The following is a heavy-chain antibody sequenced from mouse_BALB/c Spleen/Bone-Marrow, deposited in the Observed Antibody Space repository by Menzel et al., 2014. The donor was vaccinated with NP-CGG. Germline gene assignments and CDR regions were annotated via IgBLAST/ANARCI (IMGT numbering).Heavy chain of an antibody. CDR3: ARGIYYDSTWFAY. D-gene: IGHD2-4*01. V-gene: IGHV1-67*01. CDR1: GYTFTDYA. CDR2: ISTYSGNT. Sequence: QVQLQQPGPELVRPGASVKISCKGSGYTFTDYAMHWVKQSHAKSLEWIGVISTYSGNTNYNQKFKGKATMTVDTATSTAYMDIAGLTSEDSAIYYCARGIYYDSTWFAYWGQGTLVTVSA. J-gene: IGHJ3*01.